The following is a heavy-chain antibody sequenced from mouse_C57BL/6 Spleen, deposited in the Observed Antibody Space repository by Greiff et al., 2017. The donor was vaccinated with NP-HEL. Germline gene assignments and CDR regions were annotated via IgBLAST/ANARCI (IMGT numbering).Heavy chain of an antibody. CDR1: GFTFSSYA. D-gene: IGHD2-4*01. Sequence: EVKLMESGGGLVKPGGSLKLSCAASGFTFSSYAMSWVRQTPEKRLEWVATISDGGSYTYYPDNVKGRFTISRDNAKNNLYLQMSHLKSEDTAMYYCARDGDYDDWYFDVWGTGTTVTVSS. V-gene: IGHV5-4*01. J-gene: IGHJ1*03. CDR3: ARDGDYDDWYFDV. CDR2: ISDGGSYT.